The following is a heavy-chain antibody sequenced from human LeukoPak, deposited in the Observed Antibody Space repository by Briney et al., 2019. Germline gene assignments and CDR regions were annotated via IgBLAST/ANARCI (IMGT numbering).Heavy chain of an antibody. J-gene: IGHJ3*02. D-gene: IGHD2-15*01. CDR2: IRSKANSYAT. CDR3: TRHDGCSGGSCYPDDAFDI. Sequence: PGGSLRLSCAASGFTFSGSAMHWVRQASGKGLEWVGRIRSKANSYATAYAASAKGRFTISRDDSKNTAYLQMNSLKTEDTAVYYCTRHDGCSGGSCYPDDAFDIWGQGTMVTVSS. CDR1: GFTFSGSA. V-gene: IGHV3-73*01.